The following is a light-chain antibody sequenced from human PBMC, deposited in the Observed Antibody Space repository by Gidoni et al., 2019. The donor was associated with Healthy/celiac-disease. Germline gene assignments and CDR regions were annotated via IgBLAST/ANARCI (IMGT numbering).Light chain of an antibody. Sequence: IVLTQSPATLSLSPGDRATLSCSASQSVSSYLAWYQQKPGQAPRLLIYDASNRATGIPARFSGRGSGTDFTLTISSLEPEDFAVYYCQQRSNWPVTFGQGTKLEIK. J-gene: IGKJ2*01. CDR3: QQRSNWPVT. CDR1: QSVSSY. V-gene: IGKV3-11*01. CDR2: DAS.